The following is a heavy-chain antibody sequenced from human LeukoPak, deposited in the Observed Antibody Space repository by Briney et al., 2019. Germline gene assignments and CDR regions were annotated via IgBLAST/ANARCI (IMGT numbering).Heavy chain of an antibody. CDR1: GLIFRSLW. Sequence: PGGSLRLSSAISGLIFRSLWMSCVRQAPGKGLEWVASIKEDGSDKYYVESVEGRFTISRENARNSLYLQMNSLRAEDTAVYYCASVLWLWGIYSFDYWGQGTLVTVSS. CDR3: ASVLWLWGIYSFDY. J-gene: IGHJ4*02. V-gene: IGHV3-7*02. D-gene: IGHD3-10*01. CDR2: IKEDGSDK.